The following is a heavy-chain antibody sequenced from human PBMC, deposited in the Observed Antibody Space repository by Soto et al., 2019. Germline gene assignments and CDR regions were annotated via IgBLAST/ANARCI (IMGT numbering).Heavy chain of an antibody. J-gene: IGHJ5*02. CDR1: GFSLSTSGVG. V-gene: IGHV2-5*02. CDR3: AHRLAEAGDGNCVDP. D-gene: IGHD6-13*01. CDR2: IYWDDEN. Sequence: QITLKESGPTLVKPTQTLPLTGTFSGFSLSTSGVGVGWIRQPPGKALAWLALIYWDDENRYSPSLKSSLTIDKDTSTSQVVLTTTNMAAVDTAPYFCAHRLAEAGDGNCVDPWGQRPLVTFSA.